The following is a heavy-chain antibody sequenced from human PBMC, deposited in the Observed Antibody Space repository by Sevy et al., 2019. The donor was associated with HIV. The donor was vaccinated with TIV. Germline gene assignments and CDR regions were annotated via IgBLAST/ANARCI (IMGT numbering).Heavy chain of an antibody. Sequence: ASVKVSCKASGYTFTSYDINWVRQATGQGLEWMGWMNPNSGNTGYAQKFQGRVTMTRNTSISTAYMELSSLRSEDTAVYYCARVNYASSGYYSSYYYYMDVWGIGTTVTVSS. CDR1: GYTFTSYD. CDR2: MNPNSGNT. V-gene: IGHV1-8*01. D-gene: IGHD3-22*01. CDR3: ARVNYASSGYYSSYYYYMDV. J-gene: IGHJ6*03.